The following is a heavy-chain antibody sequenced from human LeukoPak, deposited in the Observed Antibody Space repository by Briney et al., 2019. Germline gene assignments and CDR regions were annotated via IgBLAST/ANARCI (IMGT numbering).Heavy chain of an antibody. CDR3: ARGAPGIRYFVWFLTDKYYFDY. CDR1: GFTFSSYS. D-gene: IGHD3-9*01. V-gene: IGHV3-21*01. CDR2: ISNGSSSI. Sequence: GGSLRLSCAASGFTFSSYSMNWVRQAPGKGLEWVASISNGSSSIYYPDSVKGRFTISRYNATNSLYLQMNSLRAEDTAAYYCARGAPGIRYFVWFLTDKYYFDYWGQGTLVTVSS. J-gene: IGHJ4*02.